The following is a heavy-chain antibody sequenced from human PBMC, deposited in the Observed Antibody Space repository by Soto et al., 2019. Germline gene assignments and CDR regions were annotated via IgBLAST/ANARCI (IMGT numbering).Heavy chain of an antibody. CDR1: GYGFTTYG. J-gene: IGHJ4*02. Sequence: QVHRGQSGAEVKKPGASVKVSCKGSGYGFTTYGITWVRQAPGQGLEWMAWISAHNGNTHYAQKVQGRVNVTRDTSASTAYMELRSLRYDDTAVYYCARGRYGDYWGQGALVTVSS. CDR3: ARGRYGDY. CDR2: ISAHNGNT. V-gene: IGHV1-18*01. D-gene: IGHD1-1*01.